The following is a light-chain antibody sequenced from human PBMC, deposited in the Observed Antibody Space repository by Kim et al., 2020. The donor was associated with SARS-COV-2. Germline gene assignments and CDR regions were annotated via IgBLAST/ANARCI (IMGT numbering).Light chain of an antibody. Sequence: EIVLTQSPGTLSLSPGERATLSCRASQTVTKNYLAWYQHKPGQAPRLLIYGATSRATETPDRFSASGSGTDFSLTISRLEPEDFAVYYCHQSSHSPRTFGQGTKVDIK. CDR1: QTVTKNY. CDR2: GAT. J-gene: IGKJ1*01. CDR3: HQSSHSPRT. V-gene: IGKV3-20*01.